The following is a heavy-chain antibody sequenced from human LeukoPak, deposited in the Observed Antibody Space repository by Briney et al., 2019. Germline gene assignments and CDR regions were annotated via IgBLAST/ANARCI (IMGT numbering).Heavy chain of an antibody. CDR3: ARVIAARHFDY. D-gene: IGHD6-6*01. CDR1: GFTFSSYS. J-gene: IGHJ4*02. Sequence: AGGSLRLSCAASGFTFSSYSMNWVRQAPGKGLEWVSLIYSGGSTYYADSVKGRFTISRDNSMNTMFLQMNSLRAEDTAVYYCARVIAARHFDYWGQGTLVTVSS. CDR2: IYSGGST. V-gene: IGHV3-66*01.